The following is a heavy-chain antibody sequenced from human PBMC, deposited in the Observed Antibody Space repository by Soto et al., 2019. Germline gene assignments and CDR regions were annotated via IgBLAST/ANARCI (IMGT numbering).Heavy chain of an antibody. CDR1: GGTFSSYA. D-gene: IGHD3-22*01. Sequence: SVKVSCKASGGTFSSYAISWVRQAPGQGLEWMGGIIPIFGTANYAQKFQGGVTITADESTSTAYMELSSLRSEDTAVYYCARKDYYDSSGYYYGLDYWGQGTLVTVSS. J-gene: IGHJ4*02. CDR3: ARKDYYDSSGYYYGLDY. V-gene: IGHV1-69*13. CDR2: IIPIFGTA.